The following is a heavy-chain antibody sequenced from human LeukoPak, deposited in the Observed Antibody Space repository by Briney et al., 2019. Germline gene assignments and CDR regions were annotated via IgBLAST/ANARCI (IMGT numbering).Heavy chain of an antibody. Sequence: GGSLRLSCAASGFTFSSDAMHWVRQAPGKGLEWVAVIWHDGSNKYYADSVKGRFTISRDNSKNTLYLQMNSLRAEDTAVYYCARETGPLQPFIDYWGQGTLVTVSS. D-gene: IGHD1-14*01. CDR1: GFTFSSDA. CDR3: ARETGPLQPFIDY. J-gene: IGHJ4*02. CDR2: IWHDGSNK. V-gene: IGHV3-33*08.